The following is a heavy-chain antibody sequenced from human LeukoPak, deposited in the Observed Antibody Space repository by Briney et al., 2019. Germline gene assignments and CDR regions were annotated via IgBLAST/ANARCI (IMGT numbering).Heavy chain of an antibody. CDR3: ASYWGGYCSSTSCYREGFDY. Sequence: PSETLSLTCXVYGGSFSGYYWSWIRQPPGKGLEWIGEINHSGSTNYNPSLKSRVTISVDTSKNQFSLKLSSVTAADTAVYYCASYWGGYCSSTSCYREGFDYWGQGTLVTVSS. J-gene: IGHJ4*02. CDR2: INHSGST. D-gene: IGHD2-2*01. V-gene: IGHV4-34*01. CDR1: GGSFSGYY.